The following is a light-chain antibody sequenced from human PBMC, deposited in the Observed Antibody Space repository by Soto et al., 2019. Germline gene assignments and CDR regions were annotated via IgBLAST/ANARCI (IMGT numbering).Light chain of an antibody. Sequence: QSVLTQPPSVSAAPGQKVTISCSGSSSNIGNNYVSWYQQLPGTAPKLLIFDDNKRPSGIPDRFSGSKSGTSATLGITGLQTGDEADYYCGTWDSSRSAHVFGTGTKLTVL. J-gene: IGLJ1*01. CDR1: SSNIGNNY. V-gene: IGLV1-51*01. CDR3: GTWDSSRSAHV. CDR2: DDN.